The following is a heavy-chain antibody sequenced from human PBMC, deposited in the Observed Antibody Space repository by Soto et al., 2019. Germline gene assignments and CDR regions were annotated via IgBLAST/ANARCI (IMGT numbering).Heavy chain of an antibody. CDR2: IYNSGST. CDR3: AYGDSRGPFDS. CDR1: VGSSSSYY. J-gene: IGHJ4*02. D-gene: IGHD4-17*01. V-gene: IGHV4-59*01. Sequence: PSETLSLTCTVSVGSSSSYYWSWVRQPPGKGLEWIGYIYNSGSTNYDPSLKSRVTISVDTSKNQFSLKLSSVTAADTAVYYCAYGDSRGPFDSWGQGTLVTVSS.